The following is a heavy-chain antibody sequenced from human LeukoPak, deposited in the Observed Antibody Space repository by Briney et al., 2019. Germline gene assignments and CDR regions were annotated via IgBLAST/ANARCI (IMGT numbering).Heavy chain of an antibody. CDR3: ARDGSWSYYPDNWFDP. J-gene: IGHJ5*02. CDR2: INPNSGGT. D-gene: IGHD1-26*01. V-gene: IGHV1-2*02. CDR1: GGTFTGYY. Sequence: ASVKVSCKASGGTFTGYYMHWVRQAPGQGLEWMGWINPNSGGTNYAQKFQGRVTMTRDTSISTAYMELSRLRSDDTAVYYCARDGSWSYYPDNWFDPWGQGTLVTVSS.